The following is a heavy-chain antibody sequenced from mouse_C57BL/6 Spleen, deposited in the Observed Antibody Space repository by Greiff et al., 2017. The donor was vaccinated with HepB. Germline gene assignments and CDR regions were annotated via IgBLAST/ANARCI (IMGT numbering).Heavy chain of an antibody. V-gene: IGHV1-50*01. CDR2: IDPSDSYT. CDR3: AKRGDYYAMDY. CDR1: GYTFTSYW. J-gene: IGHJ4*01. Sequence: QVQLQQPGAELVKPGASVKLSCKASGYTFTSYWMQWVKQRPGQGLEWIGEIDPSDSYTNYNQKCKGKATLTVDTSSSTAYMQLSSLTSEDSAVYYCAKRGDYYAMDYWGQGTSVTVSS.